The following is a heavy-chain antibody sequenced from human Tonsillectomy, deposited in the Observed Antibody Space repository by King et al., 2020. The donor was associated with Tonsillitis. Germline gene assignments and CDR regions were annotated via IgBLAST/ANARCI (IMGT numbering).Heavy chain of an antibody. V-gene: IGHV4-30-4*07. CDR1: GGSISSGGYS. J-gene: IGHJ4*02. CDR3: ARGTPDFDY. CDR2: IYYSGST. Sequence: QLQESGPGLVKPSTTLSLTCAVSGGSISSGGYSWSWVRQPPGKGLEWVGYIYYSGSTYYNPALKSRVTISVETSKNQFSLKLSSVTAADTAVYYCARGTPDFDYWGQGTLVTVSS. D-gene: IGHD2-15*01.